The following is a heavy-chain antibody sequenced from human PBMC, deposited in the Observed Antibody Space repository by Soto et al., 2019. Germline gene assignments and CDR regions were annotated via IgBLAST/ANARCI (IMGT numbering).Heavy chain of an antibody. V-gene: IGHV3-21*01. J-gene: IGHJ4*02. D-gene: IGHD3-22*01. CDR1: GFTFSSYS. CDR3: ARYPRYDYNRSSGFDY. CDR2: ISSSSSYI. Sequence: EVQLVESGGGLVKPGGSLRLSCAASGFTFSSYSMNWVRQAPGKGLEWVSSISSSSSYIYYADSVKGRFTISRDNAKNSLYLQMNSLRAEDTAVYYCARYPRYDYNRSSGFDYWGQGTLVTVSS.